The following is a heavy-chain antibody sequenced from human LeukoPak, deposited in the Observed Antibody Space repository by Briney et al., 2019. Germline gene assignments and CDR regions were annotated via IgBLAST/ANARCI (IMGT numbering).Heavy chain of an antibody. J-gene: IGHJ5*02. CDR3: AKMVGLYNWFDP. CDR1: GFTFSDYY. V-gene: IGHV3-23*01. CDR2: ISGSGGST. Sequence: GGSLRLSCAASGFTFSDYYMSWIRQAPGKGLEWVSAISGSGGSTYYADSVKGRFTISRDNSKNTLYLQMNSLRAEGTAVYYCAKMVGLYNWFDPWGQGTLVTVSS. D-gene: IGHD2-15*01.